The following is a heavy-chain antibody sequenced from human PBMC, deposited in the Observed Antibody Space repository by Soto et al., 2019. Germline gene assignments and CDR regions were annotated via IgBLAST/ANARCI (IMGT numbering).Heavy chain of an antibody. CDR3: AREGAVVAANRGYYYGMDV. Sequence: QVQLVQSGAEVKKPGASVKVSCKASGYTFTSYGISWVRQAPGPGLEWMGWISAYNGNTNYVQNLQGRVTMTTDTSTHTAYMERGSLRSDDTAVYYCAREGAVVAANRGYYYGMDVWGQGTTVTVSS. J-gene: IGHJ6*02. D-gene: IGHD2-15*01. CDR2: ISAYNGNT. CDR1: GYTFTSYG. V-gene: IGHV1-18*04.